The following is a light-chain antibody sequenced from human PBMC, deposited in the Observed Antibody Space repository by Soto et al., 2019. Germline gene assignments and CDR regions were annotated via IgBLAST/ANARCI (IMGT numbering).Light chain of an antibody. CDR1: QSFSSY. CDR3: QQSYSTPFT. CDR2: AAS. V-gene: IGKV1-39*01. J-gene: IGKJ3*01. Sequence: DIQMTQSPSSLSASVGDRVTITCRASQSFSSYLNWYQQKPGKAPKLLIYAASRLQSGVPSRFSGSGSGTDFTLTISSLQPEDFATYYCQQSYSTPFTFCPGTKVDIK.